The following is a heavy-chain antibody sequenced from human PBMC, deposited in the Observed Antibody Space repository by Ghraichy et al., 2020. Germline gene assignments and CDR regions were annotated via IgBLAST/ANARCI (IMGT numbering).Heavy chain of an antibody. V-gene: IGHV4-34*01. CDR1: GGSFSGYY. Sequence: SETLSLTCAVYGGSFSGYYWSWIRQPPGKGLEWIGEINHSGSTNYNPSLKSRVTISVDTSKNQFSLKLSSVTAADTAVYYCARAWIPAVAVYYFDYWGQGTLVTVSS. D-gene: IGHD6-19*01. CDR2: INHSGST. J-gene: IGHJ4*02. CDR3: ARAWIPAVAVYYFDY.